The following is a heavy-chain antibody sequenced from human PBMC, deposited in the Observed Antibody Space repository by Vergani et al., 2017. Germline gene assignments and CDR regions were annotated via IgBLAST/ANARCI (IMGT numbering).Heavy chain of an antibody. CDR2: IKQDGSEK. CDR1: GFTFSSYW. V-gene: IGHV3-7*03. Sequence: EVQLVESGGGLVQPGGSLRLSCAASGFTFSSYWMSWVRQAPGKGLEWVANIKQDGSEKYYVDSVKGRFTISRDNAKNSLYLQMNSLRAEDTAVYYCARGLRTYYDFWSGLPGGQGTLVTVSS. CDR3: ARGLRTYYDFWSGLP. J-gene: IGHJ4*02. D-gene: IGHD3-3*01.